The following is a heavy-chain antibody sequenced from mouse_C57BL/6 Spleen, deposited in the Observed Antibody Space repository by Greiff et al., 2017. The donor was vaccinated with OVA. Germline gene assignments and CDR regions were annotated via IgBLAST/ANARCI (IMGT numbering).Heavy chain of an antibody. Sequence: QVQLQQPGAELVKPGASVKLSCKASGYTFTSYWMHWVKQRPGRGLEWIGRIDPNSGGTTYNEKFKSKATLTVDKPSSTAYIHLSSLTSEDSAVYYCARGDYYGSSLDYWGQGTTLTVSS. CDR3: ARGDYYGSSLDY. CDR2: IDPNSGGT. D-gene: IGHD1-1*01. CDR1: GYTFTSYW. J-gene: IGHJ2*01. V-gene: IGHV1-72*01.